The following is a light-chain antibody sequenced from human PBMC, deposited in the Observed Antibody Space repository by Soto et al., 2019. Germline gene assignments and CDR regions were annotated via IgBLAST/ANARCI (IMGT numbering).Light chain of an antibody. CDR2: EGS. J-gene: IGLJ2*01. CDR1: SSDVGTYNL. Sequence: QSALPQPASVSGSPGPSLTISCTGTSSDVGTYNLVSWHQHHPGKAPKLIIYEGSKPPSGVSNRFSGSKSGNTASLTISGLQAEDEADDYCCSFAGGSTVVVGGGTKLTVL. CDR3: CSFAGGSTVV. V-gene: IGLV2-23*01.